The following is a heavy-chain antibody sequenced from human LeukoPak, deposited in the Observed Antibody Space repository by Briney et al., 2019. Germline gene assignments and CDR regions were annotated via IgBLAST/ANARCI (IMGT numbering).Heavy chain of an antibody. Sequence: GGSLRLSCAVSGFSVTNNYMSWVRQAPGKGLEWVSSIGGSGDATYYADSVKGRFSVSRDNSKNTLYLQMNSLRADDTALYHCARDSGSYLQPTDFWGHGTLVTVSS. CDR3: ARDSGSYLQPTDF. CDR1: GFSVTNNY. CDR2: IGGSGDAT. D-gene: IGHD1-26*01. V-gene: IGHV3-23*01. J-gene: IGHJ4*01.